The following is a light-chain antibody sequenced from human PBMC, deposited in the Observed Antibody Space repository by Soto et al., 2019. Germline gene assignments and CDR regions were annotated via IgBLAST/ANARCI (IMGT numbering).Light chain of an antibody. J-gene: IGLJ3*02. V-gene: IGLV1-40*01. Sequence: QSVLTQPPSVSGAPGQRVTIPCTGNSSNLGAGYDVHWYQQLPGTAPKLVNYGNRNRPSGVPERFSGSKSGTSASLAITGLQAEDEGDYYWQAYDYSLPASVFGGGTKLTVL. CDR2: GNR. CDR1: SSNLGAGYD. CDR3: QAYDYSLPASV.